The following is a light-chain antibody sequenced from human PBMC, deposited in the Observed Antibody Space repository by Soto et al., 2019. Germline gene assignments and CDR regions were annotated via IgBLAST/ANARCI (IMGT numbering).Light chain of an antibody. CDR1: STDVGAYHY. CDR2: AVS. V-gene: IGLV2-8*01. J-gene: IGLJ2*01. Sequence: QSALTQPPSASGSPGQSVTISCTGTSTDVGAYHYVSWYQQHPGKAPKLMIYAVSKRPSGVPDRFSGSKSGNTASLTVSGLQADDEADYYCSSYVGNNNLVFGGGTKVTVL. CDR3: SSYVGNNNLV.